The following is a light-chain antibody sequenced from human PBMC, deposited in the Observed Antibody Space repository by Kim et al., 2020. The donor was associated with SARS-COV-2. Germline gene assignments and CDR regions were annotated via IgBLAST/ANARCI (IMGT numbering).Light chain of an antibody. CDR3: QQRSNWLT. Sequence: SLCPGERATLSCRASQSVSSHLAWYQQKPGQAPRLLIYDASNRATGIPARFSGSGSGTDFTLTISSLEPEDFAVYYCQQRSNWLTFGGGTKVDIK. V-gene: IGKV3-11*01. CDR1: QSVSSH. CDR2: DAS. J-gene: IGKJ4*01.